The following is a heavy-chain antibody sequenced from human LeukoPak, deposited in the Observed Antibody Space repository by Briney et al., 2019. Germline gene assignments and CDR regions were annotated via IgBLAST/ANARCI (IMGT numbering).Heavy chain of an antibody. D-gene: IGHD2-15*01. CDR3: AREASLYCSGNDCYWAFDR. CDR1: GFTFSSYW. V-gene: IGHV3-7*01. Sequence: AGGSLRLSCAASGFTFSSYWMSWVRQAPGKGLEWVANIKQDESKRYYVDSVKGRFTISRDNAKNSLYLQINSLRAEDTAVYYCAREASLYCSGNDCYWAFDRWGQGTLVTVSS. CDR2: IKQDESKR. J-gene: IGHJ5*02.